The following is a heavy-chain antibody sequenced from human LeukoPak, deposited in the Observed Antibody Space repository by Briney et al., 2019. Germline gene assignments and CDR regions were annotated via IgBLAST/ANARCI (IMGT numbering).Heavy chain of an antibody. Sequence: SVKVSCKASGDTFTNYGLNWVRPAAGQGLAGMGGAVPVYATPHSAHKLQGRVTFTTDRSRNALYMEVSSLRTEDTAVYYCVTVVRNYGLDSYYYLDVWGSGTTVTVSS. CDR1: GDTFTNYG. V-gene: IGHV1-69*05. CDR2: AVPVYATP. D-gene: IGHD3-10*01. CDR3: VTVVRNYGLDSYYYLDV. J-gene: IGHJ6*03.